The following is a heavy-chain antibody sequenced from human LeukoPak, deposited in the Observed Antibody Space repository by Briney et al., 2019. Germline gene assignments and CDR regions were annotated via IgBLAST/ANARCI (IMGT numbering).Heavy chain of an antibody. CDR2: ISGSGGST. V-gene: IGHV3-23*01. J-gene: IGHJ4*02. D-gene: IGHD6-6*01. Sequence: GGSLRLSCAASGFTFSSYAMSLVRQAPGKGLEWVSAISGSGGSTYYADSVKGRFTISRDNSKNTLYLQMNSLRAEDTAVYYCAKVGGYSSSLGAGDYWGQGTLVTVSS. CDR3: AKVGGYSSSLGAGDY. CDR1: GFTFSSYA.